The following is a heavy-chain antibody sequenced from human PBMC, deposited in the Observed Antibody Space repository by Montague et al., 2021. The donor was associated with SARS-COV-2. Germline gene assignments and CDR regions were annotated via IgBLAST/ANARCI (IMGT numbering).Heavy chain of an antibody. D-gene: IGHD1-26*01. CDR3: AREVGSGIDP. Sequence: SLRLSCAASGFTFSSYSMNWVRQAPGKGLEWVSYISSSSSTIYXXXSVKGRFTISRDNAKNSLYLQMNSLRAEDTAVSYCAREVGSGIDPWGQGTLVTVSS. CDR2: ISSSSSTI. J-gene: IGHJ5*02. V-gene: IGHV3-48*04. CDR1: GFTFSSYS.